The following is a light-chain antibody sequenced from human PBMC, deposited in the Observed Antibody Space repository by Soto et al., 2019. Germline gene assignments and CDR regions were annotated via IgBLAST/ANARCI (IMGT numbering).Light chain of an antibody. Sequence: DIQMTQSPSSVSASVGDRVTITCRASQDISSSLAWYQHQPGQAPNLLIYATSTLHSGVPSRFSGSGSGTDFTLTISSLQPEDFATYYCQQSNSFPWTFGQGTKVGIK. V-gene: IGKV1-12*01. J-gene: IGKJ1*01. CDR2: ATS. CDR1: QDISSS. CDR3: QQSNSFPWT.